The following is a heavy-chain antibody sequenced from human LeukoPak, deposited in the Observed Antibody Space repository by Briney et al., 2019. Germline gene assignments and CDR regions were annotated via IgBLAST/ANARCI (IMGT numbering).Heavy chain of an antibody. CDR2: INYRGST. J-gene: IGHJ5*02. CDR1: GGSFSGYY. Sequence: SETLSLICAVYGGSFSGYYGSWIRQPPGKGLEWIGEINYRGSTNFNPSLKNRVTISVDTSKNQFSLKLSSVTAAHTAVYYCARRQQYSSSWRTSWFDPWGQGTLVTVSS. D-gene: IGHD6-13*01. CDR3: ARRQQYSSSWRTSWFDP. V-gene: IGHV4-34*01.